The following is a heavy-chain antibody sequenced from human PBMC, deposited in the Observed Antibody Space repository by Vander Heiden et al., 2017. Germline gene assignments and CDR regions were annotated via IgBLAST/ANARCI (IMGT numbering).Heavy chain of an antibody. CDR2: INHSGST. J-gene: IGHJ4*02. Sequence: QVQLQQWGAGLLKPSETLSLTCAVYGGSFSGYSWRWIRQPPGKGLEWIGEINHSGSTNYNPSLKSRVTISVDTSKNQFSLKLSSVTAADTAVYYCAKAGPNYDILTGYYTGKYFDYWGQGTLVTVSS. V-gene: IGHV4-34*01. CDR3: AKAGPNYDILTGYYTGKYFDY. D-gene: IGHD3-9*01. CDR1: GGSFSGYS.